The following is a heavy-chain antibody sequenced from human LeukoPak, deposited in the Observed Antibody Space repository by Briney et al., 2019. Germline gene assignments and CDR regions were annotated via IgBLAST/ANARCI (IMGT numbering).Heavy chain of an antibody. Sequence: PGGSLRLSCAAAGFTFSSYGMHWVRQAPGKGLEWVAVVSYDGNNKYYADSVKGRFTISRDNSKNTLYLQMNSLRAEDTAVYYCAKDLRTADFWSGYPDYWGQGTLVTVS. CDR2: VSYDGNNK. D-gene: IGHD3-3*01. V-gene: IGHV3-30*18. J-gene: IGHJ4*02. CDR3: AKDLRTADFWSGYPDY. CDR1: GFTFSSYG.